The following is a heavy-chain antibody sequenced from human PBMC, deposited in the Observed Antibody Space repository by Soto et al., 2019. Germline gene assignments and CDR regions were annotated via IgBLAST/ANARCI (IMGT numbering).Heavy chain of an antibody. CDR3: GRGGSWAKVDS. D-gene: IGHD6-13*01. V-gene: IGHV1-69*13. CDR1: GGTLKNSA. CDR2: IIPVFGPA. Sequence: SVKVSCKASGGTLKNSAISWVRQAPGQGLEWMGGIIPVFGPAPYTQKFQGRVTITADESTNTAFLDVSSLRSEDTAVYYCGRGGSWAKVDSWGPGTLVTVSS. J-gene: IGHJ4*02.